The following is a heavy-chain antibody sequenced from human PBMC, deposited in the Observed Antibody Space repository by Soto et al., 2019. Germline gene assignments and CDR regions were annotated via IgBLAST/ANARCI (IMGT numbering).Heavy chain of an antibody. CDR2: IYHLGDT. CDR1: GVPITTSNW. V-gene: IGHV4-4*02. Sequence: SETLSLTCAVSGVPITTSNWWSWVRQPPGKGLEWIGEIYHLGDTYYNPSLKSRVTISVDTSKNQFSLKLSSVTAADTAVYYCARYYGDLNPYYFDYWGQGTLVTVSS. CDR3: ARYYGDLNPYYFDY. D-gene: IGHD4-17*01. J-gene: IGHJ4*02.